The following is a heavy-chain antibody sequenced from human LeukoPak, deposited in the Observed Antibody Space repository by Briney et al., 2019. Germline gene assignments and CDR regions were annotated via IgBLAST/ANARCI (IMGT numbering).Heavy chain of an antibody. J-gene: IGHJ5*02. V-gene: IGHV1-8*03. CDR1: GYRFTSSD. CDR3: TRGWDL. Sequence: ASVKVSCKASGYRFTSSDINWVRQAPGQGLEWMGWISPDSGDTGYAEKFQDRLTIAGDTSITTAYMELTNLKSEDTAVYYCTRGWDLWGRGTLVTVSS. CDR2: ISPDSGDT.